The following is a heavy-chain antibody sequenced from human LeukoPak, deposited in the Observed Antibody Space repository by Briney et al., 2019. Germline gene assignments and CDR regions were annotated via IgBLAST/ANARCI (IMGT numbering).Heavy chain of an antibody. J-gene: IGHJ6*03. CDR2: ISSSSSYI. CDR3: AREGGTRDFYYYMDV. CDR1: GFTFSSYS. V-gene: IGHV3-21*01. Sequence: GGSLRLSCAASGFTFSSYSMNWVRQAPGKGLEWVSSISSSSSYIYYADSVKGRFTISRDNAKNSLYLQMTSLRSEDTAVYFCAREGGTRDFYYYMDVWGKGTTVTVSS. D-gene: IGHD2-2*01.